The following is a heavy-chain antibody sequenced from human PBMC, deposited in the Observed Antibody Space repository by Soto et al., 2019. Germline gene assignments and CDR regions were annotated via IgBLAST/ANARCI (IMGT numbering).Heavy chain of an antibody. D-gene: IGHD3-22*01. CDR3: TTDSYSTIIIVRFDY. CDR2: IKSKTDGGTT. J-gene: IGHJ4*01. V-gene: IGHV3-15*07. Sequence: EECLVLSWSSSGFSFSNARINWVRQAPGKGLEWVGRIKSKTDGGTTDYAEPVKGRFAISRDDSNNMVYLQMNSLKIEDTAVYYCTTDSYSTIIIVRFDYWGHGTLVTVSS. CDR1: GFSFSNAR.